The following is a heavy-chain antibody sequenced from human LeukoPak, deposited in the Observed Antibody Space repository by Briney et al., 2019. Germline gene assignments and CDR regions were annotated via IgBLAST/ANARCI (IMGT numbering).Heavy chain of an antibody. CDR2: IYYSGST. D-gene: IGHD3-22*01. CDR1: GGSISSSSYY. Sequence: SETLSLTRTVSGGSISSSSYYWGWIRQPPGKGLEWIGSIYYSGSTYYNPSLKSRVTISVDTSKNQFSLKLSSVTAADTAVYYCATRSYNYYDSSGYFRGRRNYFDYWGQGTLVTVSS. CDR3: ATRSYNYYDSSGYFRGRRNYFDY. J-gene: IGHJ4*02. V-gene: IGHV4-39*01.